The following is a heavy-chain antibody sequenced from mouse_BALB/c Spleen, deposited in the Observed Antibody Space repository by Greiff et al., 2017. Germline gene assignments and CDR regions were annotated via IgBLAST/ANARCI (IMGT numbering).Heavy chain of an antibody. J-gene: IGHJ2*01. D-gene: IGHD4-1*01. Sequence: VQLKESGAELVKPGASVKLSCTASGFNIKDTYMHWVKQRPEQGLEWIGRIDPANGNTKYDPKFQGKATITADTSSNTAYLQLSSLTSEDTAVYYFASANWDYWGQGTTLTVSS. CDR2: IDPANGNT. CDR3: ASANWDY. V-gene: IGHV14-3*02. CDR1: GFNIKDTY.